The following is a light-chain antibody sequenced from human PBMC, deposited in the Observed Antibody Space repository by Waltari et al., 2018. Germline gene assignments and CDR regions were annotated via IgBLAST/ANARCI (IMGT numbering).Light chain of an antibody. J-gene: IGKJ2*01. Sequence: DIQMTQSLSSLSAFVGDRVTITCRASQSITNYLNWYQEKPGKAPKLLIYTASGLQGGVPSRFSGSGSGTDFTLTISSLQAEDFATYYCQQSYSTPYTFGQGTKLEIK. CDR1: QSITNY. CDR3: QQSYSTPYT. CDR2: TAS. V-gene: IGKV1-39*01.